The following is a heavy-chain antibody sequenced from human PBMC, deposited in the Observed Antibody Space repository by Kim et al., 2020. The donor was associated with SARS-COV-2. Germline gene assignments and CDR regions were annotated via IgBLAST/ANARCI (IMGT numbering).Heavy chain of an antibody. Sequence: GSTNYDPSLKSRVTISVDTSKNQFSLKLSSVTAADTAVYYCARGSYGDYPLGQGTLVTVSS. V-gene: IGHV4-61*02. CDR2: GST. D-gene: IGHD4-17*01. CDR3: ARGSYGDYP. J-gene: IGHJ5*02.